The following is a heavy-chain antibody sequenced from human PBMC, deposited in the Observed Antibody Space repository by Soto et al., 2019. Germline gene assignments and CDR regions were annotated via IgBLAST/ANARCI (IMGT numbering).Heavy chain of an antibody. CDR2: IFPSDSDT. Sequence: GESLKISCRTSGYRFTSYWNAWVRQMPGKGLEWMGIIFPSDSDTRYSPSFQGQVTTSADRSTSTVFLQWASLKASDTAVYFCARKDKSGYFNWFDPWGQGTLVTVSS. J-gene: IGHJ5*02. V-gene: IGHV5-51*01. D-gene: IGHD3-22*01. CDR1: GYRFTSYW. CDR3: ARKDKSGYFNWFDP.